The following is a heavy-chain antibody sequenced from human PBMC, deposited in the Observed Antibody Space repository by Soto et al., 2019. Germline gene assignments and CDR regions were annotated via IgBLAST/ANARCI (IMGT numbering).Heavy chain of an antibody. CDR3: AKEMYPRTVLDSSSPWGDY. CDR1: GFTFSDYG. Sequence: GGSLRLSCAVSGFTFSDYGMHWVRQAPGKGLEWVAVMSYAGTYKYYADSVKGRFTISRDLSGNTLFLQMNSLRLEDTAVYFCAKEMYPRTVLDSSSPWGDYWGQGTLVTVYS. J-gene: IGHJ4*02. V-gene: IGHV3-30*18. D-gene: IGHD6-6*01. CDR2: MSYAGTYK.